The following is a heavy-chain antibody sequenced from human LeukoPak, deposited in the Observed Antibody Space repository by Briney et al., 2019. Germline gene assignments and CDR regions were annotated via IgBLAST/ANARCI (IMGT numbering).Heavy chain of an antibody. J-gene: IGHJ4*02. Sequence: GGSLRLSCAASGFTVSGNYMNWVRQAPGKGLEWVSVIYSGGSTYYADSVKGRFTISRDNSKNTLYLQMNSLRAEDTAVYYCAKAHSTSWIQLWCLDYWGQGTLVTVSS. D-gene: IGHD5-18*01. CDR3: AKAHSTSWIQLWCLDY. CDR2: IYSGGST. CDR1: GFTVSGNY. V-gene: IGHV3-53*05.